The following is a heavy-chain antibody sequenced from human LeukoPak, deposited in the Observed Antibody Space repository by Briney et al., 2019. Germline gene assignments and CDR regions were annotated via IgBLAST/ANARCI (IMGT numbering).Heavy chain of an antibody. J-gene: IGHJ3*02. CDR1: GYTLTELS. CDR3: ATGTQAYPGPAPDAFDI. V-gene: IGHV1-24*01. CDR2: FDPEDGET. D-gene: IGHD1-1*01. Sequence: GASVKVSCKVSGYTLTELSMHWVRQAPGKGLEWMGGFDPEDGETIYAQKFQGRVTMTEDTSTDTAYMELSSLRSEDTAVYYCATGTQAYPGPAPDAFDIWGQGTMVTVSS.